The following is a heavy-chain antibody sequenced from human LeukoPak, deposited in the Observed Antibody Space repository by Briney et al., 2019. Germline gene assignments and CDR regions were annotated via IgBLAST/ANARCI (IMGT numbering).Heavy chain of an antibody. CDR2: INHSGST. J-gene: IGHJ4*02. CDR3: ARVAGYSKSYYFDY. V-gene: IGHV4-34*01. Sequence: SETLSLTCAVYGGSFSGYYWSWIRQPPGKGLEWIGEINHSGSTNYNPSLKSRVTISVDTSKNQFSLKLSSVTAADTAVYYCARVAGYSKSYYFDYWGQGTLVTVSS. D-gene: IGHD3-9*01. CDR1: GGSFSGYY.